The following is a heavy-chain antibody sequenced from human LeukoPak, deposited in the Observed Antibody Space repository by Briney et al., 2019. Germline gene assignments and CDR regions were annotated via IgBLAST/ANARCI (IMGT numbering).Heavy chain of an antibody. CDR2: ISSSSSTI. CDR3: ARDRGTTVLLCFGEFLNWFDP. Sequence: GGSLRLSCAASGFTFSSYSMNWVRQAPGKGLEWVSSISSSSSTIYYADSVKGRFTISRDNAKNSLYLQMNSLRAEDTALYYCARDRGTTVLLCFGEFLNWFDPWGQGTLVTVSS. CDR1: GFTFSSYS. V-gene: IGHV3-48*01. J-gene: IGHJ5*02. D-gene: IGHD3-10*01.